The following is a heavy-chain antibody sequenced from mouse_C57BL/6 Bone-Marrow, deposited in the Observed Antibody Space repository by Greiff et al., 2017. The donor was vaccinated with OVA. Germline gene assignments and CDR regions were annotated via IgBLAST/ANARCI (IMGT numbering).Heavy chain of an antibody. V-gene: IGHV1-5*01. CDR2: IYPGNSDT. CDR1: GYTFTSYW. CDR3: TRWNWDGLYYFDY. J-gene: IGHJ2*01. D-gene: IGHD4-1*01. Sequence: VQLQQSGTVLARPGASVKMSCKTSGYTFTSYWMHWVKQRPGQGLEWIGAIYPGNSDTSYNQKFKGKAKLTAVTSASTAYMELSSLTNEDSAVYYCTRWNWDGLYYFDYWGQGTTLTVSS.